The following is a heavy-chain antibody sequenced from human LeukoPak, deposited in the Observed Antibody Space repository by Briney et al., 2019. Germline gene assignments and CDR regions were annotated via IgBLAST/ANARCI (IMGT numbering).Heavy chain of an antibody. CDR2: FYYSGST. D-gene: IGHD3-10*01. V-gene: IGHV4-59*01. Sequence: PSETLSLTCTVSGGSISSYYWSWIRQPPGKGLEWIGYFYYSGSTNYNPSLKSRVTISVDTSKNQFSLKLSSVTAADTAVYYCARAPDITMVHFDYWGQGTLVTVSS. J-gene: IGHJ4*02. CDR3: ARAPDITMVHFDY. CDR1: GGSISSYY.